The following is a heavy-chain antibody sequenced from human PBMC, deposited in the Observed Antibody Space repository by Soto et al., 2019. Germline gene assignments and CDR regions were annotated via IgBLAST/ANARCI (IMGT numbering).Heavy chain of an antibody. CDR3: AREKGLLRYFDWSHPVQYGMDV. CDR1: GFTFSSYG. V-gene: IGHV3-33*01. CDR2: IWYDGSNK. J-gene: IGHJ6*02. D-gene: IGHD3-9*01. Sequence: PGGSLRLSCAASGFTFSSYGMHWVRQAPGKGLEWVAVIWYDGSNKYYADSVKGRFTISRDNSKNTLYLQMNSLKTEDTAVYYCAREKGLLRYFDWSHPVQYGMDVWGQRTTVTVSS.